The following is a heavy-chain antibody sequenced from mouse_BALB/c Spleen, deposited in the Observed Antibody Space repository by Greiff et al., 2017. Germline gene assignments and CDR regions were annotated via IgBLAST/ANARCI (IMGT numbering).Heavy chain of an antibody. V-gene: IGHV1S22*01. CDR2: IYPGSGST. Sequence: LQQPGSELVRPGASVKLSCKASGYTFTSYWMHWVKQRHGQGLEWIGNIYPGSGSTNYDEKFKSKGTLTVDTSSSTAYMHLSSLTSEDSAVYSCTRESDDGYFFDYWGQGTTLTVSS. CDR1: GYTFTSYW. D-gene: IGHD2-3*01. J-gene: IGHJ2*01. CDR3: TRESDDGYFFDY.